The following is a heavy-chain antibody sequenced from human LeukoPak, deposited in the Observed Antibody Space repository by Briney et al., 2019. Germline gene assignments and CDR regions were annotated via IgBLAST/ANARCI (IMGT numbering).Heavy chain of an antibody. J-gene: IGHJ4*02. CDR1: SGSISSNNHD. V-gene: IGHV4-39*07. CDR3: ARDGVVTMELDY. CDR2: IDYSGHT. Sequence: SETLSLTCTVPSGSISSNNHDWGWIRQPLGKGLEWIGSIDYSGHTAYNPSLKSRVTISVDTSKNQFSLNLRSVTAADTAVYYCARDGVVTMELDYWGQGTLVTVSS. D-gene: IGHD3-3*01.